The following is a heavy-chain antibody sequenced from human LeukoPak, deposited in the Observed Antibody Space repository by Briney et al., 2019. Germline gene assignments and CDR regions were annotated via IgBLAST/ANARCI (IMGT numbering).Heavy chain of an antibody. CDR1: GGSISSYY. CDR3: ARTDYNISVYYYNGLDV. J-gene: IGHJ6*04. D-gene: IGHD3-10*01. V-gene: IGHV4-59*08. CDR2: IYYSGST. Sequence: SETLSLTCTVSGGSISSYYWSWIRQPPGKGLEWIGYIYYSGSTNYNPSLKSRVTISVDTSKNQFSLKLSSVTAADTAVYYCARTDYNISVYYYNGLDVWGKGTTVTVSS.